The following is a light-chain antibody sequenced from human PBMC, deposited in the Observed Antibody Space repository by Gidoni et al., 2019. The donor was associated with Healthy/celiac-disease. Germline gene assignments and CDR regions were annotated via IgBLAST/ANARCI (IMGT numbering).Light chain of an antibody. CDR3: QQYNNWLPMYT. CDR2: GAS. J-gene: IGKJ2*01. Sequence: EIVMTQSPATLSVSPGASATLSCRASQSVSSNLAWYQQKPGQAPRLLIYGASTRATGIPARFSGSGSGTEFTLTISSLQSEDFAVYYCQQYNNWLPMYTFGQGTKLEIK. CDR1: QSVSSN. V-gene: IGKV3-15*01.